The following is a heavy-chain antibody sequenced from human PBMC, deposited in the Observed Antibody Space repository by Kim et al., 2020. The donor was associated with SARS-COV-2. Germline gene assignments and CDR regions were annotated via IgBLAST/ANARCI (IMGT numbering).Heavy chain of an antibody. CDR2: ISANGRTR. D-gene: IGHD6-19*01. CDR1: GFTFSNDR. CDR3: ARDSGSSGWYGWLDP. V-gene: IGHV3-48*02. Sequence: GGSLRLSCAASGFTFSNDRMNWVRQAPGKGLEWVACISANGRTRHYADSVKGRFTISRDNDKNSLYLQMNSLRDEDTAVYYCARDSGSSGWYGWLDPWC. J-gene: IGHJ5*02.